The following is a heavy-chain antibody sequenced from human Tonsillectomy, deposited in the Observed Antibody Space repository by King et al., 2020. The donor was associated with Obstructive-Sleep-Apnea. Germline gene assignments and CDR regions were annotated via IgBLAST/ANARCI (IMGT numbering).Heavy chain of an antibody. Sequence: VQLVESGGGLVKPGGSLRLSCGVSGFTFRDHYMSWIRQAPGKGLEWIAFINSTETIIYYGDPVKGRFTISRDNAKNSLYLQMNSLRAEDTAVYYCARARKATIVDWWFDLWGRGTLVTVSS. CDR2: INSTETII. D-gene: IGHD5-24*01. CDR3: ARARKATIVDWWFDL. CDR1: GFTFRDHY. V-gene: IGHV3-11*01. J-gene: IGHJ2*01.